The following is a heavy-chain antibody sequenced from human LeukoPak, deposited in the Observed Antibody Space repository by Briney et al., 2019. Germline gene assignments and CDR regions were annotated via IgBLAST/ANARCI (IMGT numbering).Heavy chain of an antibody. CDR3: ARVSTYQYYYYMDV. D-gene: IGHD2-2*01. J-gene: IGHJ6*03. CDR1: GFTFSDYY. V-gene: IGHV3-11*01. Sequence: GESLTLSCTASGFTFSDYYMSWIRQAPGKGLEWVAYISTSGKTIYYADSVKGRFTISRDNAKNSLYLQINSLRAEDTAVYYCARVSTYQYYYYMDVWGKGTTVTVSS. CDR2: ISTSGKTI.